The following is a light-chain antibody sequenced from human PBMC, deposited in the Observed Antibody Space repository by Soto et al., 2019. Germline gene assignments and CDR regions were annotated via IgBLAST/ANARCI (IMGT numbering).Light chain of an antibody. CDR1: QGLSSDY. Sequence: EIVLTQSPGTLSLSPGEGATLSCRASQGLSSDYLAWYQQKPGQAPRLLIYGASSRATGIPDRFSGSGSGTDFTLTISRLEPEDFAGDVCQHYGSSPWRFGQGTKVEIK. CDR2: GAS. J-gene: IGKJ1*01. CDR3: QHYGSSPWR. V-gene: IGKV3-20*01.